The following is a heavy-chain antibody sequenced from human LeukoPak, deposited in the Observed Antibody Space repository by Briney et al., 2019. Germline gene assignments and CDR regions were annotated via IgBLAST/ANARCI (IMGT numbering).Heavy chain of an antibody. D-gene: IGHD4-11*01. CDR3: ARGPNTAGNYRAFDL. CDR2: IYYNGDT. Sequence: SETLSLTCTGSSGSISSTTYYWAWIRQPPGKGLEWIGSIYYNGDTYYNPSLKSRVIISADTSKNQFSLKLTSVTAADTAAYYCARGPNTAGNYRAFDLWGQGTKVTVSS. V-gene: IGHV4-39*07. CDR1: SGSISSTTYY. J-gene: IGHJ3*01.